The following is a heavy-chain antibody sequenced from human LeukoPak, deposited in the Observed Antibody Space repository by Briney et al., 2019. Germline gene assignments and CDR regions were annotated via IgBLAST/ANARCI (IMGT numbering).Heavy chain of an antibody. CDR1: GVSISSYW. Sequence: GGSLRLSCTASGVSISSYWMNWFRQDPGEGLVGFSSISSSSSYTCYACSVKDRFPITRDNDKNSLYLQMNSPRAEDTAVYYCARGGLRAAKGWEFVFDYWGQGTLVTVSS. D-gene: IGHD3-10*01. V-gene: IGHV3-21*01. J-gene: IGHJ4*02. CDR3: ARGGLRAAKGWEFVFDY. CDR2: ISSSSSYT.